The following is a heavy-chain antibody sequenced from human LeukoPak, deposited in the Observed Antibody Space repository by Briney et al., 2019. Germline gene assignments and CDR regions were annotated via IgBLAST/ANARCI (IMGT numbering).Heavy chain of an antibody. J-gene: IGHJ4*02. CDR2: ISSSSSYI. Sequence: GGSLRLSCAASGFTFSSYSMNWVRQAPGKGLEWVSSISSSSSYIYYADSVKGRFTISRDNAKNSLYLQMNSLRAEDTAVYYCARDPTYYYDSSGYDYWGQGTLVTVSS. CDR3: ARDPTYYYDSSGYDY. V-gene: IGHV3-21*01. D-gene: IGHD3-22*01. CDR1: GFTFSSYS.